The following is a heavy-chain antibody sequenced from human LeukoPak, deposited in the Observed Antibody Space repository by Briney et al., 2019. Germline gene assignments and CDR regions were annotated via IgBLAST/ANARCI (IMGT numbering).Heavy chain of an antibody. Sequence: GGSLRLSCAASGFTFSNYGMHWVRQAPGKGLRGLAVLSYDGSNKYYADSLKGRFTISRENSKNTQYLQMNSLRAEDTAVYYCAKDKIVGSTGWYYFDYWGQGTLVTVSS. V-gene: IGHV3-30*18. CDR2: LSYDGSNK. CDR1: GFTFSNYG. CDR3: AKDKIVGSTGWYYFDY. D-gene: IGHD6-19*01. J-gene: IGHJ4*02.